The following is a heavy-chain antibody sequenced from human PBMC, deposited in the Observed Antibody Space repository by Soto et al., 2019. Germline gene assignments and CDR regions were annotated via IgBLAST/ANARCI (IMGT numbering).Heavy chain of an antibody. J-gene: IGHJ4*02. V-gene: IGHV1-69*01. CDR1: GGTFSSYA. CDR2: IIPIFGTA. CDR3: ARVVEMATIRGFYYFDY. Sequence: QVQLVQSGAEVKKPGSSVKVSCKASGGTFSSYAISWVRQAPGQGLEWMGGIIPIFGTANYAQKFQDRVTITADESTSTAYMELSSLRSEDTAVYYCARVVEMATIRGFYYFDYWGQGTLVTVSS. D-gene: IGHD5-12*01.